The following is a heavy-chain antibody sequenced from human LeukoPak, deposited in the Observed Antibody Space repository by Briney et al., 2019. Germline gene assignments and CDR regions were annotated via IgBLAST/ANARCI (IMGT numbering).Heavy chain of an antibody. D-gene: IGHD6-13*01. J-gene: IGHJ6*02. CDR1: GYTFSRYY. CDR3: ARDYSSSWFLYGMDV. CDR2: MNPNSGNT. V-gene: IGHV1-8*02. Sequence: ASVKVSCKPSGYTFSRYYIHWVRQAPGQGLEWMGWMNPNSGNTGYAQKFQGRVTMTRNTSISTAYMELSSLRSEDTAVYYCARDYSSSWFLYGMDVWGQGTTVTVSS.